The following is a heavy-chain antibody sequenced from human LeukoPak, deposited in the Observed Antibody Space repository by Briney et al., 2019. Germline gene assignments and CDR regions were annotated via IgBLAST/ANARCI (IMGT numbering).Heavy chain of an antibody. V-gene: IGHV3-20*04. Sequence: PGGSLRLSCAASGFTFDDYGMSWVRQAPGKGLEWVSGINWNGGSTGYADSVKGRFTISRDNSKNTLYLQMGSLRAEDMAVYYCARASRPYSGYDRGAFDIWGQGTMVTVSS. CDR3: ARASRPYSGYDRGAFDI. D-gene: IGHD5-12*01. CDR1: GFTFDDYG. CDR2: INWNGGST. J-gene: IGHJ3*02.